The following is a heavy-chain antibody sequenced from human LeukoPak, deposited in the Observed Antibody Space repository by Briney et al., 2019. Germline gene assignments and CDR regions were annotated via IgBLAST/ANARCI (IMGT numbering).Heavy chain of an antibody. J-gene: IGHJ4*02. CDR2: ISYDGSNK. CDR3: ARDRYSSGPGDFDY. CDR1: GFTFSSYA. D-gene: IGHD6-19*01. V-gene: IGHV3-30-3*01. Sequence: GRSLRLSCAASGFTFSSYAMHWVRQAPGKGLEWVAVISYDGSNKYYADSVKGRFTISRDNSKNTLYLQMNSLRAEDTAVYYCARDRYSSGPGDFDYWGQGTLVTVSS.